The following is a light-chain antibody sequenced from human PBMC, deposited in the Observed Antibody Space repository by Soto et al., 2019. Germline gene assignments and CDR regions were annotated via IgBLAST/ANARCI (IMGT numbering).Light chain of an antibody. J-gene: IGLJ2*01. Sequence: QSALTQPPSVSGAPGQRVTISFTGSSSNIGAHYDVHWYQQLPGTAPKLLIYGNTNRPSGVHDRFSGSKSGTSASLAITGLQAEDEADYYCQAYDSRLSGVIFGGGTKLTVL. V-gene: IGLV1-40*01. CDR3: QAYDSRLSGVI. CDR1: SSNIGAHYD. CDR2: GNT.